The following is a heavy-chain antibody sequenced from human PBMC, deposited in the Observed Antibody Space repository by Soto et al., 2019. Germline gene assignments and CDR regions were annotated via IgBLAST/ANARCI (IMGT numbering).Heavy chain of an antibody. CDR1: GFTFWIYV. CDR3: ARDVGVQQWLYHAMDV. V-gene: IGHV3-33*01. Sequence: GCMELSIAVSGFTFWIYVMHWVRKAPGKGLEWVAFTWYDGSNKYYGDSVKGRFTISRDNSKNTLYLQMDSLRAEDTAVYYCARDVGVQQWLYHAMDVWGQGTTVTVSS. CDR2: TWYDGSNK. D-gene: IGHD5-18*01. J-gene: IGHJ6*02.